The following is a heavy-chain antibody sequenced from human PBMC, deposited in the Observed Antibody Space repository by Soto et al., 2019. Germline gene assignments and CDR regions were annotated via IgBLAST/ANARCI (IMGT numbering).Heavy chain of an antibody. Sequence: ASVKVSCKASGYTFTSYGISWVRQAPGQGLEWMGWISAYNGNTNYAQKLQGRVTMTTDTSTSTAYMELRSLRSDDTAVYYCARSSRSTYYDYIWTPTNFDYWGQGTLVTVSS. J-gene: IGHJ4*02. CDR3: ARSSRSTYYDYIWTPTNFDY. V-gene: IGHV1-18*01. D-gene: IGHD3-16*01. CDR2: ISAYNGNT. CDR1: GYTFTSYG.